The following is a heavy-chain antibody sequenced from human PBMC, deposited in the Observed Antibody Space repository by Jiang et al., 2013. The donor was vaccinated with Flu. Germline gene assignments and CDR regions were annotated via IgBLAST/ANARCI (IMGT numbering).Heavy chain of an antibody. J-gene: IGHJ4*02. CDR3: VSERQTGEVVFFAF. V-gene: IGHV1-2*02. CDR2: LTPDSGAT. Sequence: SGAEVKKPGASVKVSCKVSGYTLSDHYIHWFRQAPGQGLEWLGWLTPDSGATNNAQKFQARVTLTRDTSFTTAYMELRSLRSDDTAVYYCVSERQTGEVVFFAFWGQGTLVTVSS. D-gene: IGHD3-3*01. CDR1: GYTLSDHY.